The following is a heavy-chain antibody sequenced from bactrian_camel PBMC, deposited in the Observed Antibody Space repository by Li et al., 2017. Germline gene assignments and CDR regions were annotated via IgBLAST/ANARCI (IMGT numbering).Heavy chain of an antibody. Sequence: HVQLVESGGGSVQTGGSLRLSCVYSGRPDATYCMGWFRRSPGKDREGVAAIDQNGRTRLADSVKGRFTISQTISQDNAKHTLFLQMNSLKPEDTGVYYCAVRWAWSRSQCTTDEYGYWGRGTQVTVS. CDR3: AVRWAWSRSQCTTDEYGY. CDR1: GRPDATYC. V-gene: IGHV3S55*01. D-gene: IGHD1*01. CDR2: IDQNGRT. J-gene: IGHJ4*01.